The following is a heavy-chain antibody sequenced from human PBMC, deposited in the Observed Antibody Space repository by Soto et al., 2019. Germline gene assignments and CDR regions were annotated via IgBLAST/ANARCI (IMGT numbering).Heavy chain of an antibody. D-gene: IGHD2-21*01. Sequence: QVQPQESGPGLVKPSQTLSLTCTVSGGSISDGAYYWSWIRQPPGKGLEWIGHIYNSGNTYNNPSLRSRLTISLDTSKSQFSLNLNSVTAADTAVYYCASGLSGDKVDQWGQGTLVTVSS. CDR2: IYNSGNT. V-gene: IGHV4-30-4*01. CDR1: GGSISDGAYY. J-gene: IGHJ4*02. CDR3: ASGLSGDKVDQ.